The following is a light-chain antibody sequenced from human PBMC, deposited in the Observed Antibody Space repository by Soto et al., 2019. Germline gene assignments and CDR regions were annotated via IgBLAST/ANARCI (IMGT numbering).Light chain of an antibody. CDR3: SSYTSSSTLYV. Sequence: QSVLTQPASVSGSPGQSITISCTGTSSDVGGYNYVSWYQQHLGKAPKLMIYEVSNRPSGVSNRFSGSKSGNTASLTISGLQAEDEADYYCSSYTSSSTLYVFGTGTKVTVL. CDR1: SSDVGGYNY. CDR2: EVS. V-gene: IGLV2-14*01. J-gene: IGLJ1*01.